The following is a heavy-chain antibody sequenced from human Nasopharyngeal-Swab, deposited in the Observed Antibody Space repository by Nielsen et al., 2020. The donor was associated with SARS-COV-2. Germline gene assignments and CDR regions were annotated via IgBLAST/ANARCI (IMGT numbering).Heavy chain of an antibody. V-gene: IGHV3-30*03. Sequence: GESLKISCAASGFTFSSYGMHWVRQAPGKGLEWVAVISYDGSNKYYADSVKGRFTISRDNPKNTLYLQMNSLTTDDTAVYYCARDEVQQGTTTVGYLDYWGQGTLVTVSP. CDR1: GFTFSSYG. CDR3: ARDEVQQGTTTVGYLDY. D-gene: IGHD4-23*01. J-gene: IGHJ4*02. CDR2: ISYDGSNK.